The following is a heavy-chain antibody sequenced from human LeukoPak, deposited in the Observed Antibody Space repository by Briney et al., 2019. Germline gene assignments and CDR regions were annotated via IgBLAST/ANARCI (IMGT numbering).Heavy chain of an antibody. Sequence: PWGSLRLSCAASGFTFSSYAMHWVRQAPGKGLEWVSGISWNSGSIGYADSVKGRFTISRDNAKNSLYLQMNSLRAEDMALYYCAKAKSGSYFDYWGQGTLVTVSS. CDR3: AKAKSGSYFDY. D-gene: IGHD1-26*01. CDR2: ISWNSGSI. J-gene: IGHJ4*02. V-gene: IGHV3-9*03. CDR1: GFTFSSYA.